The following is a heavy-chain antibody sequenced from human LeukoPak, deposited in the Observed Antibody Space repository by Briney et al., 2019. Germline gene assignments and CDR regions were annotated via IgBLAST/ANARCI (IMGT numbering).Heavy chain of an antibody. Sequence: GASVNVSCKASGYTFTSYDINWVRQATGQGLEWMGWMNPNSGNTGYAQKFQGRVTFTRNTSISTAYMELSSLRSEDTAVYYCARGMLAAAGSSFDPWGQGTLVTVSS. CDR2: MNPNSGNT. D-gene: IGHD6-13*01. CDR3: ARGMLAAAGSSFDP. CDR1: GYTFTSYD. V-gene: IGHV1-8*03. J-gene: IGHJ5*02.